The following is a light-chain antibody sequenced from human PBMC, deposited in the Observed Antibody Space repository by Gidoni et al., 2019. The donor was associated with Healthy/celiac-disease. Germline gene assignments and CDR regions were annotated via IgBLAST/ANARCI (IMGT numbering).Light chain of an antibody. CDR1: RSDVGGYNY. V-gene: IGLV2-14*03. J-gene: IGLJ2*01. CDR2: DVS. Sequence: QSALTQPASVSRSPGQSITISCTGTRSDVGGYNYVSWYQQHPGKAPKLMIYDVSNRPSGVSNRFSGSKSGNTASLTISGLQAEDEADYYCSSYTSSSTLVFGGGTKLTVL. CDR3: SSYTSSSTLV.